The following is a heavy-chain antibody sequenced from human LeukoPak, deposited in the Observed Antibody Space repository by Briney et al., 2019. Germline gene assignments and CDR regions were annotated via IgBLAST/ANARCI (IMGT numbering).Heavy chain of an antibody. D-gene: IGHD6-13*01. CDR3: AQASIAATGIFAY. CDR1: GFTFRDYV. V-gene: IGHV3-23*01. CDR2: VSTSGRST. Sequence: GRSLRLSCTASGFTFRDYVMTWVRQAPGKGLEWVSTVSTSGRSTYYADSVKGRFTISRDNSKNTLYLQMNSLRAEDTAVYYCAQASIAATGIFAYWGQGTPVTVSS. J-gene: IGHJ4*02.